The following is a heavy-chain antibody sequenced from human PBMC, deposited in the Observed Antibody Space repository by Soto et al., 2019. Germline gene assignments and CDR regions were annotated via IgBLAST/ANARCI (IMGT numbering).Heavy chain of an antibody. CDR2: IYYSGVT. J-gene: IGHJ4*02. CDR1: GGSISSGGYY. V-gene: IGHV4-61*08. D-gene: IGHD3-10*01. Sequence: SETLSLTCTVSGGSISSGGYYWSWVRQDPGKGLEWIGYIYYSGVTNYNPSLESRATISVDTSRNRFSLKLSSVTAADTAVYYCARRTRGSGSYYFDYWGQGTLVTVSS. CDR3: ARRTRGSGSYYFDY.